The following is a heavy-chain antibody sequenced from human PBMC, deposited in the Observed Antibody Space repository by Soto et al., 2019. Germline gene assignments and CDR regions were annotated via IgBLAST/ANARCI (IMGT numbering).Heavy chain of an antibody. D-gene: IGHD3-16*02. CDR2: IYYSGST. Sequence: SETLSLTCTVSGGSISSYYWSWIRQPPGKGLEWIGYIYYSGSTNYNPSLKSRVTISVDTSKNQFSLKLSSVTAADTAVYYCARGPLGELSFDYWGQGTLVTVSS. CDR1: GGSISSYY. J-gene: IGHJ4*02. CDR3: ARGPLGELSFDY. V-gene: IGHV4-59*01.